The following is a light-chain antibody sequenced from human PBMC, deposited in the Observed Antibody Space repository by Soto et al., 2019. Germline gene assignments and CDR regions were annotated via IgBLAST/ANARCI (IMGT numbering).Light chain of an antibody. CDR2: DVT. J-gene: IGLJ2*01. V-gene: IGLV2-14*03. CDR3: SSYTSTNTLI. CDR1: SSDVGGYNS. Sequence: QSALTQPASVSGSPGQSITISCTGTSSDVGGYNSASWYQQHPDKAPQLKIFDVTNRPSGISDRFSGSKSGNTASLTISGLQAEDEADYYCSSYTSTNTLIFGGGTKLTVL.